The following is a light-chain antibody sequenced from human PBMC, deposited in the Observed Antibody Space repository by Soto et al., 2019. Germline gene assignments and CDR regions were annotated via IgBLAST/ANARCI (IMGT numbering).Light chain of an antibody. CDR2: GAS. CDR1: QSTNSN. J-gene: IGKJ5*01. CDR3: QQYNNWVSNT. V-gene: IGKV3-15*01. Sequence: ELVLTQSPGTLYLSPGERATLSSRASQSTNSNLAWYQQKPGQAPRLLIYGASTRATGIPARFSGSGGGTEFPITISSLHSENFAFYYCQQYNNWVSNTFGQGTRLE.